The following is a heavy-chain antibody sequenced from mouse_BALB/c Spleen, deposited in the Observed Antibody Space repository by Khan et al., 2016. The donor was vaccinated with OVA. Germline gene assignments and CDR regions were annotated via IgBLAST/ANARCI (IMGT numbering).Heavy chain of an antibody. CDR1: GYSFTSYY. D-gene: IGHD2-2*01. J-gene: IGHJ3*01. Sequence: EVELVESGPELMKPGASVKISCKASGYSFTSYYIHWVMQSHGKSLEWIGYIDPFSGGTTYNQKFKGKATLTVDKSSSTAYIHLNNLTSEDSAVYYCTRHGYVAWFTYWGHGTLVTVSA. CDR3: TRHGYVAWFTY. V-gene: IGHV1S135*01. CDR2: IDPFSGGT.